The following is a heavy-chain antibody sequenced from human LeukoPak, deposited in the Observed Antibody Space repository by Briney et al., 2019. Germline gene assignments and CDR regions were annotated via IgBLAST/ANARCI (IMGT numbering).Heavy chain of an antibody. CDR1: DFTFSNYG. CDR3: ARVRRDGYNRDAFDI. J-gene: IGHJ3*02. V-gene: IGHV3-33*01. D-gene: IGHD5-24*01. Sequence: GGSQRLSCAASDFTFSNYGMHWVRQAPGKGLEWVAVMYYAGTNQYYADSVKGRFTISRDNSNNRLYLQMNSLRAEDTAVYYCARVRRDGYNRDAFDIWGQGTMVTVSS. CDR2: MYYAGTNQ.